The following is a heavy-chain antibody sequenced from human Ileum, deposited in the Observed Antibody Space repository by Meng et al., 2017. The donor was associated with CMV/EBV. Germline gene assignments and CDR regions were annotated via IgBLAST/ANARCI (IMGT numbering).Heavy chain of an antibody. D-gene: IGHD3-9*01. Sequence: QRQESGPGLGKPSATLSLTCSVSGASIRSYCWSWIRQPAGKGLEWIGRFTARGNTNYNPSLKSRVTMSLDTSLNQFSLRLNSVTAADTAVYYCARDVIRDDTGSWFDPWGQGTLVTVSS. CDR2: FTARGNT. V-gene: IGHV4-4*07. CDR1: GASIRSYC. J-gene: IGHJ5*02. CDR3: ARDVIRDDTGSWFDP.